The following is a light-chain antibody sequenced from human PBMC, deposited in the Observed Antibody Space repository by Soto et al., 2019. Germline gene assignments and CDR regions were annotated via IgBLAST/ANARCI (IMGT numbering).Light chain of an antibody. CDR2: GAS. Sequence: EIVLTQSPGTLSLSPGERATLSCRASQSVSSNYLAWYQQKPGQAPRLLIYGASTRATGIPAWFSGSGSGTEFTLTISSLQSEDFAVYYCQQYNNWPLTFGQGTKVDIK. V-gene: IGKV3-15*01. CDR1: QSVSSN. J-gene: IGKJ1*01. CDR3: QQYNNWPLT.